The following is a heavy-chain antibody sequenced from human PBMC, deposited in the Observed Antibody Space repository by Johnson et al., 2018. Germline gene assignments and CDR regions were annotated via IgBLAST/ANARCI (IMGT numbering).Heavy chain of an antibody. CDR1: GFTFSSYG. CDR2: ISSDGSNK. J-gene: IGHJ6*03. D-gene: IGHD2-2*01. CDR3: ARDGPAARYYYYYMDV. V-gene: IGHV3-30*03. Sequence: VQLVESGGGVVQPGRSLRLSCAASGFTFSSYGMHWVRQAPGKGLEWVAVISSDGSNKYYADSVKGRFTISRDNSKNTLYLQMNSLRAEDTAVYYCARDGPAARYYYYYMDVWGKGTTVTVSS.